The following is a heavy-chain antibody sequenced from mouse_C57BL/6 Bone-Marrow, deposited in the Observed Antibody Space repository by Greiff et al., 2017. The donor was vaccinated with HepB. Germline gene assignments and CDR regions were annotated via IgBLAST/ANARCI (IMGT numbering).Heavy chain of an antibody. D-gene: IGHD1-1*01. CDR1: GFTFSDYG. V-gene: IGHV5-17*01. CDR3: ARFITTVVATREGAMDY. Sequence: EVQGVESGGGLVKPGGSLKLSCAASGFTFSDYGMHWVRQAPEKGLEWVAYISSGSSTIYYADTVKGRFTISRDNAKNTLFLQMTSLRSEDTAMYYCARFITTVVATREGAMDYWGQGTSVTVSS. CDR2: ISSGSSTI. J-gene: IGHJ4*01.